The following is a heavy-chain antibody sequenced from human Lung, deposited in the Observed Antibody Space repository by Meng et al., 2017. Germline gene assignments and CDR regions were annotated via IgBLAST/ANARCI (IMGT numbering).Heavy chain of an antibody. Sequence: EVQLVESGGGLVKPGGSLRRSCAASGFTFSTFTMNWVRQAPGKGLEWVSSISSSSNYIYYADSLKGRFTISRDNPKNSLYLQMSSLRAEDTAVYYCARADCTSASCYGSYFDYWGQGTLVTVSS. CDR3: ARADCTSASCYGSYFDY. CDR2: ISSSSNYI. V-gene: IGHV3-21*01. CDR1: GFTFSTFT. J-gene: IGHJ4*02. D-gene: IGHD2-2*01.